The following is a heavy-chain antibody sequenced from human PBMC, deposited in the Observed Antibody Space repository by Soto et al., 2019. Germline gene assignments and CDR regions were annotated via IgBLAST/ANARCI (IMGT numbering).Heavy chain of an antibody. CDR3: TRGPRSTSTGTGAF. V-gene: IGHV3-74*01. CDR2: INDDGIGT. J-gene: IGHJ4*02. CDR1: GFTFSMYW. D-gene: IGHD1-1*01. Sequence: GSLRLSCAASGFTFSMYWMHWVRQVPGKGPEWVSRINDDGIGTNYADSVKGRFTISRDNAKNTLYLQMNALRVEDTAVYYCTRGPRSTSTGTGAFWGQGTLVTVSS.